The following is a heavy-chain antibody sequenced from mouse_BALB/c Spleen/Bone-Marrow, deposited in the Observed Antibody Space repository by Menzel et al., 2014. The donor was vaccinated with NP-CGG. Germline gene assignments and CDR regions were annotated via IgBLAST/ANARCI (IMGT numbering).Heavy chain of an antibody. V-gene: IGHV1-67*01. D-gene: IGHD1-1*01. Sequence: LQESGPELVRPGVSGKISCKGSGYTFTDYAMHWVKQSHAKSLEWIGVISTYSGNTNYNQKFKGKATMTVDKSSSTAYMGLARLTSEDSAIYYCARAGYGSSYDWFAYWGQGTLATVSA. CDR3: ARAGYGSSYDWFAY. CDR1: GYTFTDYA. CDR2: ISTYSGNT. J-gene: IGHJ3*01.